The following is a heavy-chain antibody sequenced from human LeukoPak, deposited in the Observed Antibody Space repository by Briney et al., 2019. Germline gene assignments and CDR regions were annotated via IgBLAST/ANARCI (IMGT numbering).Heavy chain of an antibody. V-gene: IGHV3-23*01. CDR2: ISGHSDNT. CDR3: AKWGDYDVLTGYYVSDF. Sequence: GGSLRLSCAASGFIFSNYAMHWVRQAPGKGLEWVSAISGHSDNTYYADSVKGRFTLSRDSSKNTLYLQMNSLRADDTAVYYCAKWGDYDVLTGYYVSDFWGQGTLVTVSS. CDR1: GFIFSNYA. J-gene: IGHJ4*02. D-gene: IGHD3-9*01.